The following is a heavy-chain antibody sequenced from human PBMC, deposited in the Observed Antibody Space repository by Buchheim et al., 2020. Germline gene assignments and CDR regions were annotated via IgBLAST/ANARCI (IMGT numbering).Heavy chain of an antibody. D-gene: IGHD3-16*01. J-gene: IGHJ6*02. CDR2: IKQDGREQ. V-gene: IGHV3-7*01. CDR3: ARDFGPICMDV. Sequence: EVQLVESGGGLVQPGGSLRLSCAASGFTFSSYWMNWVRQAPGKGLEWVANIKQDGREQYYVDSVKGRFTISRDNAQKSLYLQMNSLRAEDTAVYYCARDFGPICMDVWGQGTT. CDR1: GFTFSSYW.